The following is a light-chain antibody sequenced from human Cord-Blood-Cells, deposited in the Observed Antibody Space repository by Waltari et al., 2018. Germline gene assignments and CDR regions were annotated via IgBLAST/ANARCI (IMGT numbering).Light chain of an antibody. Sequence: QSALTQPASVSGSPGQSITISCTGTSSDVGGYNYVSWYQQHPGKDPKLMIDDVSKRPSGVSNRFSGSKSGNTASLTISGLQAEDEADYYCSSYTSSSTWVFGGGTKLTVL. CDR2: DVS. J-gene: IGLJ3*02. CDR1: SSDVGGYNY. CDR3: SSYTSSSTWV. V-gene: IGLV2-14*01.